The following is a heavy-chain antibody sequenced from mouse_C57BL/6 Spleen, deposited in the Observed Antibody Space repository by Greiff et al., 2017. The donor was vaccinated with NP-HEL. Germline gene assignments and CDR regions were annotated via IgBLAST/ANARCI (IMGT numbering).Heavy chain of an antibody. V-gene: IGHV5-17*01. CDR1: GFTFSDYG. J-gene: IGHJ1*03. D-gene: IGHD1-1*01. CDR2: ISSGSSTI. CDR3: ARKNGDWYFDV. Sequence: DVMLVESGGGLVKPGGSLKLSCAASGFTFSDYGMHWVRQAPEKGLEWVAYISSGSSTIYYADTVKGRFTISRDNAKNTLFLQMTSLRSEDTAMYYCARKNGDWYFDVWGTGTTVTVSS.